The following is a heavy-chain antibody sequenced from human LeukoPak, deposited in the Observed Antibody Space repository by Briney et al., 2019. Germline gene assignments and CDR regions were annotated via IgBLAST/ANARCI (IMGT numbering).Heavy chain of an antibody. CDR3: ARDRGYYYDSSGYYCDY. V-gene: IGHV1-2*02. CDR1: GYTVTGYY. J-gene: IGHJ4*02. D-gene: IGHD3-22*01. Sequence: ASVKVSCKASGYTVTGYYMHWVRQAPGQGLEWMGWINPNSGGTNYAQKLQGRVTMTTDTSTSTAYMELRSLRSDDTAVYYCARDRGYYYDSSGYYCDYWGQGTLVTVSS. CDR2: INPNSGGT.